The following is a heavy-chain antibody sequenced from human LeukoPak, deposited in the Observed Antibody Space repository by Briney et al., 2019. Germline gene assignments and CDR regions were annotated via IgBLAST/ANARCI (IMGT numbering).Heavy chain of an antibody. V-gene: IGHV3-23*01. CDR1: GFTFSSYA. D-gene: IGHD3-16*01. J-gene: IGHJ4*02. CDR2: MSGSGGST. Sequence: PGGCLRLSCAASGFTFSSYAMSWVRQAPGKGLEWVSAMSGSGGSTYYADSVKGRFTISRDNSRDTLYLQMNSLRAEDTAVYYCSKGYYDYVWGSYYFDYWGQGTLVTVSS. CDR3: SKGYYDYVWGSYYFDY.